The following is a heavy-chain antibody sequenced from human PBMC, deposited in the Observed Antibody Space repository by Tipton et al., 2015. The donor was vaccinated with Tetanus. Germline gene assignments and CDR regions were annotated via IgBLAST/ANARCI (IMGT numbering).Heavy chain of an antibody. CDR1: GGSISSGGFF. V-gene: IGHV4-31*02. D-gene: IGHD4-17*01. J-gene: IGHJ3*01. CDR3: ARPSTTVTPRAFDV. CDR2: VYYSGST. Sequence: LRLSCTVSGGSISSGGFFWNWIRQFPGKGLEWIGYVYYSGSTFYNPSLKSRVTISVDTSKNRFSLKLTSVTAADAAVYYCARPSTTVTPRAFDVWGQGTMVTVSS.